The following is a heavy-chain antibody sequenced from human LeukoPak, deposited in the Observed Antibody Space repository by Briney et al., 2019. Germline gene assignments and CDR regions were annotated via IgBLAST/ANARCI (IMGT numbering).Heavy chain of an antibody. J-gene: IGHJ4*02. Sequence: PSETLSLTCTISGGSVSDYYWSWIRQSPGKGLEWIGYIYHTGSTNYNPSLKSRLAISIDTSKNQFSLTLTSVTAADTAVYYCAKMTPHGDSVLWGKGSLVTVSS. CDR3: AKMTPHGDSVL. D-gene: IGHD4-17*01. CDR2: IYHTGST. V-gene: IGHV4-59*02. CDR1: GGSVSDYY.